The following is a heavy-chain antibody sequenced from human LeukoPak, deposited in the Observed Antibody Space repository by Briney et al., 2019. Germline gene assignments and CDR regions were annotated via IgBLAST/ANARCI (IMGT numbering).Heavy chain of an antibody. D-gene: IGHD2-21*02. CDR2: ISYDGGYE. CDR3: ANLYGDYPDY. Sequence: GGSLRLSCAASGFTFSSCAMSWVRQAPGKGLEWVAVISYDGGYESYADSVRGRFTISRDNSKNTLYLQMNSLTTEDTAVYYCANLYGDYPDYWGQGTLVTVSS. CDR1: GFTFSSCA. J-gene: IGHJ4*02. V-gene: IGHV3-30*18.